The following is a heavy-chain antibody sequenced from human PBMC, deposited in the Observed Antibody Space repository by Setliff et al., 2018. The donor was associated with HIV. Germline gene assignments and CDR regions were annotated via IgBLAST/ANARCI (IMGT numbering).Heavy chain of an antibody. CDR1: GFTFGDFC. CDR2: ISSKRTSI. V-gene: IGHV3-48*01. Sequence: GGSLRLSCETSGFTFGDFCMNWVRQAPGKGLEWISYISSKRTSIYYADSVKGRFTISRDNDRNSLYLQMNGLRAEDTAVYYCASSGSGSYINWFGPWGQGTLVTVSS. CDR3: ASSGSGSYINWFGP. J-gene: IGHJ5*02. D-gene: IGHD3-10*01.